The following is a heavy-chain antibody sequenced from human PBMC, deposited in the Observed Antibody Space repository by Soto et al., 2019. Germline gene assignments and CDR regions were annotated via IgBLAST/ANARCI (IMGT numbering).Heavy chain of an antibody. D-gene: IGHD2-2*01. J-gene: IGHJ5*02. CDR1: GFTFSSYA. CDR3: AKDLGYCSSTSCYASWFDP. CDR2: ISGSGGST. Sequence: GGSLRLSCAASGFTFSSYAMSWVRQAPGKGLGWVSAISGSGGSTYYADSVKGRFTISRDNSKNTLYLQMNSLRAEDTAVYYCAKDLGYCSSTSCYASWFDPWGQGTLVTVSS. V-gene: IGHV3-23*01.